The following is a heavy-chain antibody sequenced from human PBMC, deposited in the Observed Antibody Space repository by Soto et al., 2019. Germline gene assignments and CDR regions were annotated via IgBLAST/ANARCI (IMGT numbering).Heavy chain of an antibody. D-gene: IGHD3-3*01. CDR1: GYTFTTFD. CDR3: ARVRTRDLWSAPSQFYFYGLGV. CDR2: ISAYNGNT. J-gene: IGHJ6*02. Sequence: QVQLVQSAAEVKKPGASVKLSCKASGYTFTTFDIIWVRQAPGQGLEWMAWISAYNGNTSDAQNFQGRVTMTTDASTRTAYMELRSLRSDDTAVYYCARVRTRDLWSAPSQFYFYGLGVWGQGTTVTVS. V-gene: IGHV1-18*01.